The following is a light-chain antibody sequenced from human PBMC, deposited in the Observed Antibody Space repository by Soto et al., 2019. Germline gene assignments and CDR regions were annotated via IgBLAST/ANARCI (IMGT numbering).Light chain of an antibody. J-gene: IGLJ1*01. V-gene: IGLV2-14*01. CDR2: DVS. Sequence: QSALTQPASVSGSPGQSITISCTGTSSDVGGYNYVSWYQQHPGKAPKLMIYDVSNRPSGVSNRFSGSKSGNTASLTISGLLAQDEADYYCSSYTSSSNYVFGTGTKLTVL. CDR3: SSYTSSSNYV. CDR1: SSDVGGYNY.